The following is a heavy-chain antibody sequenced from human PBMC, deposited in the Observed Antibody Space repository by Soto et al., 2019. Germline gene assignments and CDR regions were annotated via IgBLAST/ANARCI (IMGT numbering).Heavy chain of an antibody. CDR2: IDPSDSYT. D-gene: IGHD6-13*01. Sequence: VESLKICCKGSGYSFTSYWISWVRQMPGKGLEWMGRIDPSDSYTNYSPSFQGHVTISADKSISTAYLQWSSLKASDTAMYYCARNVLGMDSRWYGRDVRGQGTTVTVSS. V-gene: IGHV5-10-1*01. CDR1: GYSFTSYW. J-gene: IGHJ6*02. CDR3: ARNVLGMDSRWYGRDV.